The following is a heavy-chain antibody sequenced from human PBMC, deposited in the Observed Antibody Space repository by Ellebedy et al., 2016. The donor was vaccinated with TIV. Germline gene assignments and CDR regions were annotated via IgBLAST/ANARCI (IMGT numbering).Heavy chain of an antibody. Sequence: AASVNVSCKASGGTFSSYAISWVRQAPGQGLEWMGGIIPIFGTANYAQKFQGRVTITADESTSTAYMELSSLRSEDTAVYYCARGRISARNYYYGMDVWGQGTTVTVSS. D-gene: IGHD6-6*01. CDR1: GGTFSSYA. CDR2: IIPIFGTA. CDR3: ARGRISARNYYYGMDV. J-gene: IGHJ6*02. V-gene: IGHV1-69*13.